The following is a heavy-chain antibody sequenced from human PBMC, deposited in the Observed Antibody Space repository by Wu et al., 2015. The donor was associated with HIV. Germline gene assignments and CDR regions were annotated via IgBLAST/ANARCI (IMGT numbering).Heavy chain of an antibody. D-gene: IGHD2-15*01. Sequence: QVQLMQSGAEVKNPGASVKVSCKASGYTFTAYYIHWVRQAPGQGLEWMGWINPNSGGTNYARKFQGRVTRPGNTSTNTAYMELSSLGSLTTRPSITCARPPTSSGETAAWFFDPWGQGNPGYTVSS. V-gene: IGHV1-2*02. CDR1: GYTFTAYY. J-gene: IGHJ5*02. CDR2: INPNSGGT. CDR3: ARPPTSSGETAAWFFDP.